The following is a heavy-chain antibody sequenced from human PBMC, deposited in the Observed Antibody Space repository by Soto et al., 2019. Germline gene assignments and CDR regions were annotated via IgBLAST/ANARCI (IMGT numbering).Heavy chain of an antibody. CDR2: ISAYNGNT. CDR1: GYTFTSHG. J-gene: IGHJ4*02. Sequence: ASVKVSCKASGYTFTSHGISWVRQAPGQGLEWMGWISAYNGNTNYAQKLQGRVTMTTDTSTSTAYMELRSLRSDDTAVYYCARTLYYDILTGYYTPYYFDYWGQGTLVTVSS. D-gene: IGHD3-9*01. V-gene: IGHV1-18*01. CDR3: ARTLYYDILTGYYTPYYFDY.